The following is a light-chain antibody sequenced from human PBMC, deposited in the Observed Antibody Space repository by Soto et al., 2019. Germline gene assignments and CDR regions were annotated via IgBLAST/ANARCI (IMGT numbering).Light chain of an antibody. V-gene: IGLV2-14*01. CDR2: DVS. Sequence: QSALTQPASVSGSLGQSITISCTGTSSDVGGYNYVSWYQQHPGKAPKLMIYDVSNRPSGVSKRVSGSKSGNTASLTISGLQAEDEADYYCSSYTTSSTYVFGTGTKVTVL. CDR1: SSDVGGYNY. J-gene: IGLJ1*01. CDR3: SSYTTSSTYV.